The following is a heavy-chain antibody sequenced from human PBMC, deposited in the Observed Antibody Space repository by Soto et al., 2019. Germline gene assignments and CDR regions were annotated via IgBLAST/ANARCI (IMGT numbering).Heavy chain of an antibody. CDR1: GYTFTGYY. Sequence: ASVKVSCKASGYTFTGYYMHWVRQAPGQGLEWMGWINPNSGGTNYAQKFQGRVTMTRDTSISTAYMELSRLRSDDTAVYYCARIYYYDSSTSMDVWGQGTTVTVFS. D-gene: IGHD3-22*01. CDR2: INPNSGGT. J-gene: IGHJ6*02. V-gene: IGHV1-2*02. CDR3: ARIYYYDSSTSMDV.